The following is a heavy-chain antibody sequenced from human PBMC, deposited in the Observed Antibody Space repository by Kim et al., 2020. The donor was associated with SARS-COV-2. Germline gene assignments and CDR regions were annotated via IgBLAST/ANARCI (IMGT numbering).Heavy chain of an antibody. Sequence: SETLSLTCTVSGGSISSSSYYWGWIRQPPGKGLEWIGSIYYSGSTYYNPSLKSRVTISVDTSKNQFSLKLSSVTAADTAVYYCARLLWFGEQHAFDIWGQGTMVTVSS. J-gene: IGHJ3*02. CDR2: IYYSGST. CDR1: GGSISSSSYY. D-gene: IGHD3-10*01. V-gene: IGHV4-39*01. CDR3: ARLLWFGEQHAFDI.